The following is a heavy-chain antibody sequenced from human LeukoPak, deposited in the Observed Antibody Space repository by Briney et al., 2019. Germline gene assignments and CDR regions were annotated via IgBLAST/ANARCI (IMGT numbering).Heavy chain of an antibody. D-gene: IGHD6-6*01. CDR2: IYHSGTT. Sequence: SETLSLTCTVSGGSLSSSTWWNWVRQPPGKGLEWIGQIYHSGTTNYNPSLKSRVTISVDTSKNQFSLKLNSVTAADTAVYYCARSEYSSSSGYYYYHMDVWGKGTTVTVSS. V-gene: IGHV4-4*02. J-gene: IGHJ6*03. CDR1: GGSLSSSTW. CDR3: ARSEYSSSSGYYYYHMDV.